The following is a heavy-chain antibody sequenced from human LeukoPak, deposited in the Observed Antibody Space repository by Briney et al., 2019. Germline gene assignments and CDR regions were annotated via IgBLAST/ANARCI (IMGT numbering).Heavy chain of an antibody. CDR2: IYYSGST. Sequence: SETLSLTCTVSGGFISSYYWSWIRQPPGKGLEWIGYIYYSGSTNYNPSLKSRVTISVDPSKNQFSLKLSSVTAADTAVYYCAGANGDDAFDIWGQGTMVTVSS. CDR1: GGFISSYY. V-gene: IGHV4-59*01. D-gene: IGHD4/OR15-4a*01. J-gene: IGHJ3*02. CDR3: AGANGDDAFDI.